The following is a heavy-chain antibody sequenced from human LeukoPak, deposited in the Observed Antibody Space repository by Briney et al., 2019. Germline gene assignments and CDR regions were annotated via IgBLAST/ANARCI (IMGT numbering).Heavy chain of an antibody. CDR1: SGSISTSNYY. Sequence: PSETLSLTCTVSSGSISTSNYYWGWVRQPPGKALEWIGNIFYSGSTYYSPSLKSRVTISVDTSKNQFSLKLSSVTAADTAVYYCARLVRGIYDYFDYWGQGTLVTVSS. D-gene: IGHD3-10*01. CDR3: ARLVRGIYDYFDY. J-gene: IGHJ4*02. CDR2: IFYSGST. V-gene: IGHV4-39*07.